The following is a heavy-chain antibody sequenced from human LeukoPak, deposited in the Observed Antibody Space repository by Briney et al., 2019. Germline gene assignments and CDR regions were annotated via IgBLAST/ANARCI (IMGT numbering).Heavy chain of an antibody. CDR3: AKDPGDIVATILNY. CDR1: GFTFSSYA. V-gene: IGHV3-23*01. CDR2: ISGSGGST. J-gene: IGHJ4*02. D-gene: IGHD5-12*01. Sequence: GGSLRLSRAASGFTFSSYAMSWVRQAPGKGLEWVSAISGSGGSTYYADSVKGRFTISRDNSKNTLYLQMNSLRAEDTAVYYCAKDPGDIVATILNYWGQGTLVTVSS.